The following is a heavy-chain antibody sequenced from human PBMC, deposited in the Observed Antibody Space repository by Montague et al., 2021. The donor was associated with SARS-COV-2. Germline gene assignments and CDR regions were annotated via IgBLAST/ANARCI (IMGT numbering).Heavy chain of an antibody. CDR2: INYSGST. Sequence: SETLSLTCTVSGDSMNNYYWSWIRQPPGKGLEWIGYINYSGSTHYNPSLQSRVTLSKDTSKNQFSLRLTSVTAADTAMYFCARAPIYSSSWYAYFDYWGQGTLGTVSS. CDR1: GDSMNNYY. V-gene: IGHV4-59*01. J-gene: IGHJ4*02. D-gene: IGHD6-13*01. CDR3: ARAPIYSSSWYAYFDY.